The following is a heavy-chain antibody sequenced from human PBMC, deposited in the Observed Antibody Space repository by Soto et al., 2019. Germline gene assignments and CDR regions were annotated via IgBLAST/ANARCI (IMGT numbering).Heavy chain of an antibody. CDR1: GYTFTSYD. D-gene: IGHD2-15*01. CDR2: MNPNSANT. V-gene: IGHV1-8*01. J-gene: IGHJ6*02. Sequence: QVQLVQSGAEVKKPGASVKVSCKASGYTFTSYDINWVRQATGQGLEWMGWMNPNSANTGYAQKFQGRVTMTRNTSISTAYMELRSLGTEDTAVYYCAGEVVSGMDVWGQGTTVPVSS. CDR3: AGEVVSGMDV.